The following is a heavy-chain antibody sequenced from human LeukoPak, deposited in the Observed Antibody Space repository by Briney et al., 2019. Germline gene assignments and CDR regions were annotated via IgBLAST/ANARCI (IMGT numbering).Heavy chain of an antibody. V-gene: IGHV1-69*01. J-gene: IGHJ4*02. CDR2: IIPIFGTA. Sequence: VASVKVSCKASGGTFSSYAISWVRQAPGQGLEWMGGIIPIFGTANYAQKFQGRVTITADESTSTAYMELSSLRSEDTAVYYCAREGYYYDSSGYPRLDYWGQGTLVTVSS. CDR3: AREGYYYDSSGYPRLDY. CDR1: GGTFSSYA. D-gene: IGHD3-22*01.